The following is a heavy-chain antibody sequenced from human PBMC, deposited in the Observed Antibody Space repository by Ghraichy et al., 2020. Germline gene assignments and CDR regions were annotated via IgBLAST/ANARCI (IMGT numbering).Heavy chain of an antibody. CDR1: GFSFSTHA. J-gene: IGHJ3*02. Sequence: GGSLRLSCAASGFSFSTHAMHWVRQAPGRGLEWVAFIFFDGSDEYYADSVKGRFTISRDNSKNTVYLQLNSLRAEDTALYLCARDPPGSGYALNIWGQGTMVTVSS. D-gene: IGHD2-8*01. CDR3: ARDPPGSGYALNI. CDR2: IFFDGSDE. V-gene: IGHV3-33*01.